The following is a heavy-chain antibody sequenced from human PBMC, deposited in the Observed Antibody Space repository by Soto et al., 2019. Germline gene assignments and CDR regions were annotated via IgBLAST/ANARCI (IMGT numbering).Heavy chain of an antibody. CDR1: GFTFSSST. V-gene: IGHV3-21*01. CDR2: ISSSSSYI. J-gene: IGHJ4*02. CDR3: ARDIGEMSAV. D-gene: IGHD3-10*01. Sequence: EVHLVESGGGLVKPGGSLRLSCTGSGFTFSSSTMTWVRQGPGKGLEWVSSISSSSSYIYFADSLKGRFTISRDNAKKSLYLQMNSLRAEDTAVYYCARDIGEMSAVWGQGTQVTLSS.